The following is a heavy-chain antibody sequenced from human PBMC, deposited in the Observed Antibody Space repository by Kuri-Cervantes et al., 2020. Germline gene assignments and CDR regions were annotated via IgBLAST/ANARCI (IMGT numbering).Heavy chain of an antibody. J-gene: IGHJ5*02. Sequence: SETLSLTCTVSGGSISSSSYYWGWIRQPPGKGLEWIGSIYYSGSTYYNPSLKIRVTISVDTSKNQFSLKLSSVTAADTAVYYCARHWAVVAATSWFDPWGQGTLVTVSS. CDR3: ARHWAVVAATSWFDP. V-gene: IGHV4-39*01. CDR2: IYYSGST. D-gene: IGHD2-15*01. CDR1: GGSISSSSYY.